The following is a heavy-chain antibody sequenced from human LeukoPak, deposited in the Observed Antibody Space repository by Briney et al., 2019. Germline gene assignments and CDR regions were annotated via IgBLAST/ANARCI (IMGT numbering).Heavy chain of an antibody. J-gene: IGHJ4*02. CDR1: GFTFTIYW. CDR3: ARGVGGADY. CDR2: INQDGSEK. Sequence: GRSLRLSCAASGFTFTIYWMSWVRQAPGKGLEWVANINQDGSEKYYVDSVKGRFTISRDNAKNSLYLQMNSLRAEDTAVFYCARGVGGADYWGQGTLVTVSS. D-gene: IGHD2-21*01. V-gene: IGHV3-7*01.